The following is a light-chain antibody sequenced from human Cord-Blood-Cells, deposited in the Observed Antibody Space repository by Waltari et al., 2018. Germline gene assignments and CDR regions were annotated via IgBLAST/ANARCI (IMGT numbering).Light chain of an antibody. CDR1: NIGSKS. CDR2: YDS. J-gene: IGLJ1*01. V-gene: IGLV3-21*04. Sequence: SYVLTQPTSVSVAPGKTARITCGGNNIGSKSVHWYQQKPGQAPVLVIYYDSDRPAGIPERFSGSNSGNTATLTISRVEAGDEADYYCQVWDSSSDQYVFGTGTKVTVL. CDR3: QVWDSSSDQYV.